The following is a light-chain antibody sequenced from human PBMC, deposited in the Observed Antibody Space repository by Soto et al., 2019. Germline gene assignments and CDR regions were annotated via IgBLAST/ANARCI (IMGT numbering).Light chain of an antibody. V-gene: IGKV4-1*01. CDR2: WAS. J-gene: IGKJ2*01. CDR3: QQYCSTPPT. Sequence: DIVMTQSPDSLAVSLGERATINCKSSQSVLYSSNNKNYLAWYQQKPGQPPKLLIYWASTRESGVPDRFSGSGSGTDFTLTTSSLQAEDVAVYYCQQYCSTPPTFGQGTKLEIK. CDR1: QSVLYSSNNKNY.